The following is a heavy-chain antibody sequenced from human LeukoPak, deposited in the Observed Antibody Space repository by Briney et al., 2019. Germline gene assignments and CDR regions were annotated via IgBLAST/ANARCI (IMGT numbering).Heavy chain of an antibody. Sequence: GGSLRLSCAASGFTFSSYSMNWVRQAPGKGLEWVAVISYDEITKYYADSVKGRFAMSRDNSENTLYLQMNSLRPEDTAVYYCARANYYDRDAFDIWGQGTMVTVSS. CDR3: ARANYYDRDAFDI. CDR2: ISYDEITK. CDR1: GFTFSSYS. J-gene: IGHJ3*02. V-gene: IGHV3-30*03. D-gene: IGHD3-22*01.